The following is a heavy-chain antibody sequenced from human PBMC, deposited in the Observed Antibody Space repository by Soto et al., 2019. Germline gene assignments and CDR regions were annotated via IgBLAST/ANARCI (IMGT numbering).Heavy chain of an antibody. D-gene: IGHD6-13*01. CDR2: INHSGST. CDR3: SRGLPTAIAAAGTVGIYYFDY. CDR1: GGSFSGYY. J-gene: IGHJ4*02. Sequence: SETLSLTCAVYGGSFSGYYWSWIRQPPGKGLEWIGEINHSGSTNYNPSLKSRITISVDTSKNQFSLKLSSVTAADTAVYYFSRGLPTAIAAAGTVGIYYFDYWGQGTLVTVSS. V-gene: IGHV4-34*01.